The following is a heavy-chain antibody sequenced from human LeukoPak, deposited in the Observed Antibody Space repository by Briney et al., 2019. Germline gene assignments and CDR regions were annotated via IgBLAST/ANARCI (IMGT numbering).Heavy chain of an antibody. J-gene: IGHJ4*02. CDR2: IIPIFGTA. D-gene: IGHD2-15*01. CDR3: ARDALGYCSGGSRSKGGEH. CDR1: GGTFSSYA. V-gene: IGHV1-69*05. Sequence: ASVTVSCTASGGTFSSYAISWVRQAPGQGLEWMGGIIPIFGTANYAQKFQGRVTITTDESTSTAYMELSSLRSEDTAVYYCARDALGYCSGGSRSKGGEHWGQGTLVTVSS.